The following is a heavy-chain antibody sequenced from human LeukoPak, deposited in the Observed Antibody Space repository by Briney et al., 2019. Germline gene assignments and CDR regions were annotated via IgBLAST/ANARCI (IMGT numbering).Heavy chain of an antibody. CDR3: AKTHYYDSSGAAFDY. J-gene: IGHJ4*02. V-gene: IGHV3-23*01. Sequence: PGGSLRLSCAASGFTFSSYAMSWVRQAPGKGLEWVSAISGSGGSTYYADSVKGRFTISRDNSKNTLYLQMNSLRAEDTAVYYCAKTHYYDSSGAAFDYWGQGTLVTVSS. CDR1: GFTFSSYA. CDR2: ISGSGGST. D-gene: IGHD3-22*01.